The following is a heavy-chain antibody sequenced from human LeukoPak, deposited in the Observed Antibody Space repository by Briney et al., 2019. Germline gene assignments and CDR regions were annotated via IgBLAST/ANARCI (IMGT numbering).Heavy chain of an antibody. V-gene: IGHV5-51*01. CDR2: IYPGDSNT. Sequence: GESLKISCKGSGYSFTSYWIGWVRQMPGKGLEWMGIIYPGDSNTRYSPSFQGQVTISADKSISTTYLQWSSLKASDTAMYYCASGRTYCGGDCQNDAFDIWGQGTMVTVSS. D-gene: IGHD2-21*02. CDR1: GYSFTSYW. J-gene: IGHJ3*02. CDR3: ASGRTYCGGDCQNDAFDI.